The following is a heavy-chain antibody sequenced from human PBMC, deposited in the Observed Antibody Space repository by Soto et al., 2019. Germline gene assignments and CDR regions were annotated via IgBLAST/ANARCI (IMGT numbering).Heavy chain of an antibody. J-gene: IGHJ4*02. CDR3: AKRQGIGAAAKNFDF. Sequence: GGSLRPSCAASGFTFRNYAMSWVRQAPGKGLEWVSRISGNGGDINYADSVRGRFTMSRDKSKNMLYLQMNSLRAEDTAVYFCAKRQGIGAAAKNFDFWGQGARVTVSS. V-gene: IGHV3-23*01. CDR2: ISGNGGDI. D-gene: IGHD6-13*01. CDR1: GFTFRNYA.